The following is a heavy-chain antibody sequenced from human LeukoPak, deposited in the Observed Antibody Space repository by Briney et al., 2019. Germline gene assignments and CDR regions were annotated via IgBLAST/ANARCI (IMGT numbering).Heavy chain of an antibody. J-gene: IGHJ1*01. Sequence: SSETLSLTCTVSGGSISSYCWGWIRQPPAKGLEWLGNIYYSGSTYYNPSLKSRVTISVDTSKNQFSLKLSPVTAADTAVYYCWRDGYDSSGYYYPEYFQHWGQGTLVSVSS. CDR2: IYYSGST. CDR1: GGSISSYC. V-gene: IGHV4-39*07. D-gene: IGHD3-22*01. CDR3: WRDGYDSSGYYYPEYFQH.